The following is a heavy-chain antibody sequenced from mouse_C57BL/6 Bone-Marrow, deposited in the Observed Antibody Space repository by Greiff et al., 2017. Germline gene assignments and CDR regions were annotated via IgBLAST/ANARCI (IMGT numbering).Heavy chain of an antibody. CDR3: APWNWEGTN. Sequence: QVQLKQSGAELMKPGASVKLSCKATGYTFTGYWIEWVKQRPGHGLEWIGEILPGSGSTNYNEKFKGKATFTADKSSHTSYMQLSSLTTEDSAIYYCAPWNWEGTNGGKEPLVTAPA. CDR1: GYTFTGYW. V-gene: IGHV1-9*01. CDR2: ILPGSGST. D-gene: IGHD4-1*01. J-gene: IGHJ3*01.